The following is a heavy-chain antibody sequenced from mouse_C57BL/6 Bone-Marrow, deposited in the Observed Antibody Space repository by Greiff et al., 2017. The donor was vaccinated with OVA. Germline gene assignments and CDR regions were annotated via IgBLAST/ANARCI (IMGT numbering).Heavy chain of an antibody. J-gene: IGHJ4*01. V-gene: IGHV1-80*01. CDR3: ARYDGYLYYAMDY. CDR1: GYAFSSYW. CDR2: IYPGDGDT. D-gene: IGHD2-3*01. Sequence: QVQLKESGAELVKPGASVKISCKASGYAFSSYWMNWVKQRPGKGLEWIGQIYPGDGDTNYNGKFKGKATLTADKSSSTAYMQLSSLTSEDSAVYFCARYDGYLYYAMDYWGQGTSVTVSS.